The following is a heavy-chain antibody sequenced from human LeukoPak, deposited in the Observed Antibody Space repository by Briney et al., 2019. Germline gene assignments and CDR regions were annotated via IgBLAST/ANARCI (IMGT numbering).Heavy chain of an antibody. CDR3: ARDRFYGDYIGAFDI. CDR1: EFTVSSNY. Sequence: GGSLRLSCAASEFTVSSNYMSWVRQAPGKGLEWVSAIYSGGSTYYADSVKGRFTISRDNPKNTLYLQMNSLRAEDTAVYYCARDRFYGDYIGAFDIWGQGTMVTVSS. J-gene: IGHJ3*02. D-gene: IGHD4-17*01. V-gene: IGHV3-53*01. CDR2: IYSGGST.